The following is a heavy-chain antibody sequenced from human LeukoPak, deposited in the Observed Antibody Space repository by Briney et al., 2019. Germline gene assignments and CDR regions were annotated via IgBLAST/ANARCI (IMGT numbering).Heavy chain of an antibody. V-gene: IGHV4-59*01. CDR2: IYYSGST. Sequence: SETLSLTCTVSGGSISSYYWSWIRQPPGKGLEWIGYIYYSGSTNYNPSLKSRVTISVDTSKNQFSLKLSSVTAADTAVYYCARGWYYDFWSGQPPGAFDIWGQGTMVTVSS. J-gene: IGHJ3*02. CDR3: ARGWYYDFWSGQPPGAFDI. CDR1: GGSISSYY. D-gene: IGHD3-3*01.